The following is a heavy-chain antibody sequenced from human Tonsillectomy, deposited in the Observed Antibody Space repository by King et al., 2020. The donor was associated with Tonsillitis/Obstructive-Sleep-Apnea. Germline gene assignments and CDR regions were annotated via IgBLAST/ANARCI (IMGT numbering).Heavy chain of an antibody. CDR3: AKGRVPAAHYFDY. J-gene: IGHJ4*02. D-gene: IGHD2-2*01. CDR2: VSNSGSA. Sequence: QLQESGPGLVKPSETLSLTCTVSRGSVSTYYWSWIRPPPGKGLEWVGYVSNSGSANYNPSLKSRVTLSIDTSNNQFSLRLRSVTAADTAVYYFAKGRVPAAHYFDYWGQGTPVTVSS. V-gene: IGHV4-59*02. CDR1: RGSVSTYY.